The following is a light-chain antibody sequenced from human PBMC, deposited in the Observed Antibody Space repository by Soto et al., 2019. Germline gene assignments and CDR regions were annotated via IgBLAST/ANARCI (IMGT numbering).Light chain of an antibody. CDR1: QSVNSY. J-gene: IGKJ4*01. CDR2: GPS. CDR3: QQYYNWPLT. Sequence: EIVMTQSPATLSVSPGERATLFCRASQSVNSYVAWYQQKPGQAPRLLIYGPSTRATGIPGRFSGSASGTEFTLTVSSLQSEDFAVYYCQQYYNWPLTFGGGTEVEVK. V-gene: IGKV3-15*01.